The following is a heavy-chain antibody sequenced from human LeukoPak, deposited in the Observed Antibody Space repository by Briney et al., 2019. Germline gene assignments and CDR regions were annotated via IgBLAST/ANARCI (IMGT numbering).Heavy chain of an antibody. D-gene: IGHD3-9*01. J-gene: IGHJ3*02. Sequence: GRSLRLSCAASGFTFDDYAMHWVRQAPGKGLEWVSGISWNSGSTGYADSVKGRFTISRDNAKNSLYLQMNSLRAEDTALYYCAKERTRIWSYDIPAQAFDIWGQGTMVTVSS. V-gene: IGHV3-9*01. CDR3: AKERTRIWSYDIPAQAFDI. CDR2: ISWNSGST. CDR1: GFTFDDYA.